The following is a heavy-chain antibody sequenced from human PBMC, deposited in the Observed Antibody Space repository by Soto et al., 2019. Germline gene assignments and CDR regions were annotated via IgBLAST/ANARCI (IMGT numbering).Heavy chain of an antibody. CDR1: GYNFNNDS. D-gene: IGHD4-17*01. CDR3: ARRLHAYGDAKFDF. J-gene: IGHJ4*02. CDR2: IYPADSDT. Sequence: GESLKISCKGSGYNFNNDSIGWVRQMPGKGLEWMGLIYPADSDTRYIPSFEGQVTISADKSISTAYLQWSSLKASDTAMYYCARRLHAYGDAKFDFWGQGTLVTVSS. V-gene: IGHV5-51*01.